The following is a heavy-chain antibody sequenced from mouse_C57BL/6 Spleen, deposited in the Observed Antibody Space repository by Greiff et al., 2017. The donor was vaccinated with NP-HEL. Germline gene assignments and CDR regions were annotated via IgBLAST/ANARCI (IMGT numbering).Heavy chain of an antibody. V-gene: IGHV1-19*01. D-gene: IGHD3-2*02. J-gene: IGHJ3*01. CDR1: GYPFTDYY. CDR3: ARGTAQATWFAY. CDR2: INPYNGGT. Sequence: EVQVVESGPVLVKPGASVTMSCKASGYPFTDYYMNWVKQSHGKSLEWIGVINPYNGGTSYNQKFKGKATLTVDKSSSTAYMELNSLTSEDSAVYYCARGTAQATWFAYWGQGTLVTVSA.